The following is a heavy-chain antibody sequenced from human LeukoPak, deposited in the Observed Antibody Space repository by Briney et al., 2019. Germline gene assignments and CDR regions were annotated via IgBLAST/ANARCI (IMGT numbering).Heavy chain of an antibody. CDR3: ARALAVAGTGEFDP. Sequence: GGSLRLSCAASGNYWMHWVRQAPGKGLVWVSHVNSDGSSTSYADSVKGRFTISRDNAKNTLYLQMNSLRAEDTAVYYCARALAVAGTGEFDPWGQGTLVTVSS. J-gene: IGHJ5*02. D-gene: IGHD6-19*01. CDR2: VNSDGSST. CDR1: GNYW. V-gene: IGHV3-74*01.